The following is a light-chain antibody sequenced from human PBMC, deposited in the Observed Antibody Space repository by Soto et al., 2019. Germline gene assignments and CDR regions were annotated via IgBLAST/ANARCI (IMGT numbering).Light chain of an antibody. CDR1: KSVSSSY. Sequence: EMVLTQSPGTLSLSPGERATLSCRASKSVSSSYLAWYQQKPGQAPRLLIYGASSRATGIPDRFSGSGSGTDFTLTISRLEPEDFAVNYCHQYGSSPPLTFGGGTKADIK. CDR3: HQYGSSPPLT. CDR2: GAS. J-gene: IGKJ4*01. V-gene: IGKV3-20*01.